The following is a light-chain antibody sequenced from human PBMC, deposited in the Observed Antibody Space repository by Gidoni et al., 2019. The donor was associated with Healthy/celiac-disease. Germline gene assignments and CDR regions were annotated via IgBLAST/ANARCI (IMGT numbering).Light chain of an antibody. J-gene: IGKJ3*01. CDR3: QQYDNLPFT. CDR2: DAS. V-gene: IGKV1-33*01. Sequence: DIQMTQSPSSLSASVGDRVTITCQASQDISNYLNWDQQKPGKAPKLLIYDASNLETGVPSRFSGSGSGTDFTLNISSLQPEDIATYYCQQYDNLPFTFGPGTKVDIK. CDR1: QDISNY.